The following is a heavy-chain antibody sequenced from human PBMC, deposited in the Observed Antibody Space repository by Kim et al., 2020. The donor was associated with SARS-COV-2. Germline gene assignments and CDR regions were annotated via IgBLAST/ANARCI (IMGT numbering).Heavy chain of an antibody. V-gene: IGHV3-23*01. D-gene: IGHD3-10*01. CDR2: IGGSDGRT. Sequence: GGSLRLSFVASGFTFSRHAMSWVRQAPGKGLEWVSAIGGSDGRTYYADSVKGRFTISRDNSKNTVYLQMSSLRAEDTAVYFCADPGAGTYNYWGQGTLVTVSS. J-gene: IGHJ4*02. CDR3: ADPGAGTYNY. CDR1: GFTFSRHA.